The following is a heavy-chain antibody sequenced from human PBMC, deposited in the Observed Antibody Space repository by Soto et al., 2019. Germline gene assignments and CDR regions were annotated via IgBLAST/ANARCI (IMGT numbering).Heavy chain of an antibody. J-gene: IGHJ6*02. CDR2: IWYDGSNK. V-gene: IGHV3-33*01. CDR3: AIGGLIRVVMRASYYYDMDV. Sequence: QVQLVDSGGGVVQPGRSLRLSCAASGFTFRSYAMHWVRQAPGKGLEWVAVIWYDGSNKYYADSVKGRFTISRDNSKNTLNLQMNSLRAEDTAVYYCAIGGLIRVVMRASYYYDMDVWGQGTTVTV. D-gene: IGHD3-10*01. CDR1: GFTFRSYA.